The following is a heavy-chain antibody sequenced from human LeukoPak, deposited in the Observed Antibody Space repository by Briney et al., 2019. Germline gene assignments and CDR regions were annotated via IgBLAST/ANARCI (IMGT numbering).Heavy chain of an antibody. V-gene: IGHV4-39*01. J-gene: IGHJ4*02. CDR3: ATQNQPGRPNFDN. Sequence: SETLSLTCSVSGGSISSSDYYWDWIRQPPGKGLEWIGAIYHTGRIYYNPSLRGRVTISGDTSKNQFSLNLNFLTAADTAVYYCATQNQPGRPNFDNWGQGTLVTVSS. D-gene: IGHD2/OR15-2a*01. CDR1: GGSISSSDYY. CDR2: IYHTGRI.